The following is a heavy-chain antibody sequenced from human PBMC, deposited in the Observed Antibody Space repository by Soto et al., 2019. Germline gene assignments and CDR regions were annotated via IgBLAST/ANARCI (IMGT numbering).Heavy chain of an antibody. J-gene: IGHJ6*02. Sequence: EVQLVESGGGLTQPGESLRLSCAASGFSVSSNYMSWVRQAPGKGLEWVSAIYSGGAPYYADSVKGRFTISRDNSENTVYLQMNSLRAEDTAMYYCAREFEMDVWGQGTTVTVSS. D-gene: IGHD3-16*01. V-gene: IGHV3-53*01. CDR2: IYSGGAP. CDR3: AREFEMDV. CDR1: GFSVSSNY.